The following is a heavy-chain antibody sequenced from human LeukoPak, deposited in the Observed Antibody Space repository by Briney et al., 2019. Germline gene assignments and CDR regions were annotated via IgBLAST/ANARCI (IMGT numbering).Heavy chain of an antibody. V-gene: IGHV3-30*02. CDR3: AKAVAVAGRDYYYYYMDV. CDR2: IRYDGSNK. CDR1: GFTFSSYG. J-gene: IGHJ6*03. Sequence: GRSLRLSCAASGFTFSSYGMHWVRQAPGKGLEWVAFIRYDGSNKYYADSVKGRFTISRDNSKNTLYLQMNSLRAEDTAVYYCAKAVAVAGRDYYYYYMDVWGKGTTVTISS. D-gene: IGHD6-19*01.